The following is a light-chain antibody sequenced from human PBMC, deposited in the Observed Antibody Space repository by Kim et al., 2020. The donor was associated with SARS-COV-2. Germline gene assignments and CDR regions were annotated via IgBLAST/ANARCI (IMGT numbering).Light chain of an antibody. Sequence: DTQLTQSPSSLSASVGDRVTITCRASQNVNSYLNWYQQKAGAAPKLLIYAASSLQSGVPSRFSGSGSGTDFTLTISRLEPEDFAVYYCQQYGSSPRITFGQGTRLEIK. CDR1: QNVNSY. V-gene: IGKV1-39*01. J-gene: IGKJ5*01. CDR3: QQYGSSPRIT. CDR2: AAS.